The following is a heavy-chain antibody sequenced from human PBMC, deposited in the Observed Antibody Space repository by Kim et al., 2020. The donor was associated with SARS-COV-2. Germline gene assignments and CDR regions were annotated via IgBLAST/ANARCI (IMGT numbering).Heavy chain of an antibody. V-gene: IGHV3-74*01. CDR1: GFTFSSYW. CDR2: INSDGSST. CDR3: ARSGGLRPLYCSGGSCYSETNHNYYYYYGMDV. D-gene: IGHD2-15*01. Sequence: GGSLRLSCAASGFTFSSYWMHWVRQAPGKGLVWVSRINSDGSSTSYADSVKGRFTISRDNAKNTLYLQMNSLRAEDTAVYYCARSGGLRPLYCSGGSCYSETNHNYYYYYGMDVWGQGTTVTVSS. J-gene: IGHJ6*02.